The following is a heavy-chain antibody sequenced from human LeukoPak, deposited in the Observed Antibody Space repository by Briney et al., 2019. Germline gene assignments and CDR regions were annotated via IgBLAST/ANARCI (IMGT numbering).Heavy chain of an antibody. CDR1: GGSISGLY. V-gene: IGHV4-4*07. D-gene: IGHD1-26*01. CDR2: IYTGGGT. J-gene: IGHJ4*02. CDR3: ARDVGFTKD. Sequence: SETLSLTCTVSGGSISGLYWSWIRQPAGKGLEWIGRIYTGGGTNYNPSLKSRASMSVDTSKNQFSLKLNSVTAADTAVYFCARDVGFTKDWGQGTLVTVS.